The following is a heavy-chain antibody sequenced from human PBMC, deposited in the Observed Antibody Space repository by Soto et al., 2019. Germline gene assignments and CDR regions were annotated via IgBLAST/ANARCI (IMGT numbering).Heavy chain of an antibody. D-gene: IGHD6-19*01. Sequence: GGSLRLSCAASGFTFSNYAMSWVRQAPGKGLEWVSVISDTGGTTDYADSVKGRFTISRDKSKNTLYLQMNNLRAEDTAVYYCAKSPGGWFFDDWGQGTVGTV. CDR2: ISDTGGTT. J-gene: IGHJ4*02. CDR1: GFTFSNYA. V-gene: IGHV3-23*01. CDR3: AKSPGGWFFDD.